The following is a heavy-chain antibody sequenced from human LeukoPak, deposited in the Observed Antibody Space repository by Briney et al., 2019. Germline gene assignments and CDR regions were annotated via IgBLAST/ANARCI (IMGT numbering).Heavy chain of an antibody. V-gene: IGHV3-23*01. J-gene: IGHJ4*02. Sequence: GGSLRLSCAASGFTFSSYAMSWVRQAPGKGLEWVSAISGNGGSTYYADSVKGRFTISRDNSKNTLYLQMNSLRAEDTAVYYCAKDLLARRVAGTYYFDYWGQGTLVTVSS. CDR3: AKDLLARRVAGTYYFDY. CDR2: ISGNGGST. D-gene: IGHD6-19*01. CDR1: GFTFSSYA.